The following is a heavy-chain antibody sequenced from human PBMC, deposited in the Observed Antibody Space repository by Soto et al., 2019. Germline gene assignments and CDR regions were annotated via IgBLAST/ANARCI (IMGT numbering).Heavy chain of an antibody. CDR2: TYYRSKWST. CDR1: GDSVSSKSAT. J-gene: IGHJ4*02. Sequence: PSQTLSLTCAISGDSVSSKSATWNWIRQAPSRGLEGLGRTYYRSKWSTDYAVSLRGRITVSPDSSKNQFSLRLTSLTPEDTAVYYCARALAGSYDYWGQGALVTVSS. D-gene: IGHD3-10*01. V-gene: IGHV6-1*01. CDR3: ARALAGSYDY.